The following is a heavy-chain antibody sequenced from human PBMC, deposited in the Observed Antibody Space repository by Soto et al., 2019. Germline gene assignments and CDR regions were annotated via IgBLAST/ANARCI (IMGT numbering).Heavy chain of an antibody. D-gene: IGHD3-10*01. V-gene: IGHV2-5*02. J-gene: IGHJ4*02. CDR1: GFSLSTSGVG. Sequence: QITLKESGPTLVKPTQTLTLTCTFSGFSLSTSGVGVGWIRQPPGKALEWLALIYWDDDKRYSPSLKSRLTITKDTSKNQVVLTMTNMDLVDTATYYCAHSLIWFVEFSPFDYWGQGTLVTVSS. CDR2: IYWDDDK. CDR3: AHSLIWFVEFSPFDY.